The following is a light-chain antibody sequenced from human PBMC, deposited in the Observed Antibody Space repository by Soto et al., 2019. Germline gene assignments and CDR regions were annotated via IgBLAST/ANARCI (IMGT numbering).Light chain of an antibody. CDR2: EVS. V-gene: IGLV2-18*02. CDR3: GSYTTSSTFVV. Sequence: QSALTQPPSVSGSPGQSVTISCTGTSSDVGNYNRVSWYQQPPGTAPKLIIYEVSNRPSGVPNRFSGSKSGNTASLTISGLQAEDEADYYCGSYTTSSTFVVFGGGTKLTVL. J-gene: IGLJ2*01. CDR1: SSDVGNYNR.